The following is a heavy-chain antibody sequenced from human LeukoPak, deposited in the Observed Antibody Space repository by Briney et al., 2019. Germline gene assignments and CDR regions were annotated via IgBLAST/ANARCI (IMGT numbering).Heavy chain of an antibody. J-gene: IGHJ6*02. Sequence: GGSLRLSCAASGFTFSSNWMSWVRQAPGKGLEWVANIKQDGSEKYYVDSVKGRFTISRDNAKNSLYLQMNSLRAEDTAVYYCARDNLAGRGYYYCMDVWGQGTTVTVSS. CDR2: IKQDGSEK. V-gene: IGHV3-7*01. CDR3: ARDNLAGRGYYYCMDV. CDR1: GFTFSSNW.